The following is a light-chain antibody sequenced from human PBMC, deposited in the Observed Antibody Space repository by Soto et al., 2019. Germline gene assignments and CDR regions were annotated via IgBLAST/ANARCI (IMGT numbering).Light chain of an antibody. V-gene: IGKV1-5*01. Sequence: DIQMTQSPSTLSASVGDRVTITCRASQSISSWLAWYQQKPGKAPKLLIYDASSLESGVPSRFSGSGSGTEFTLTISSLQPDDFATYYCQQYSRGLFTFGPGTKVDIK. J-gene: IGKJ3*01. CDR3: QQYSRGLFT. CDR2: DAS. CDR1: QSISSW.